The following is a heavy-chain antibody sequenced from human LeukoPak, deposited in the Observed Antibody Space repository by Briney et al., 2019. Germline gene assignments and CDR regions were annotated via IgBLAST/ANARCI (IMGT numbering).Heavy chain of an antibody. Sequence: GGSLRLSCAASGFTFSDYYMRWIRQAPGKGLEWVSYISSSGSTIYYADSVKGRFTISRDNSKNTLYLQMNSLRAEDAAVYYCAREHRAFDYWGQGTLVTVSS. CDR3: AREHRAFDY. CDR1: GFTFSDYY. V-gene: IGHV3-11*04. J-gene: IGHJ4*02. CDR2: ISSSGSTI.